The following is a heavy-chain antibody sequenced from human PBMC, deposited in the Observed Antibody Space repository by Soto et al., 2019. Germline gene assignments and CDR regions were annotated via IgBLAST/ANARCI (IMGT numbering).Heavy chain of an antibody. CDR1: GFTFSSNG. J-gene: IGHJ4*02. CDR3: ARDPYHYCSWIYDLDY. Sequence: QVQLVESGGGVFQPGRSLRLSCAASGFTFSSNGMHWVRQAPGQGLEWVACRGHDGINQYYADSLKGRFTISRDNSKNTMYLKSNSLRAEDTAESYCARDPYHYCSWIYDLDYWGQVTLVTV. V-gene: IGHV3-33*01. CDR2: RGHDGINQ. D-gene: IGHD3-10*01.